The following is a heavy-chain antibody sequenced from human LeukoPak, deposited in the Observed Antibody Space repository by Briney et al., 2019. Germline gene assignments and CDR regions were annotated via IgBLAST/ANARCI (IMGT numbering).Heavy chain of an antibody. D-gene: IGHD2-15*01. Sequence: GGSLRLSCAASGFTFSTYSMNWVRQAPGKGLEWVSFISSSSSYIYYADSVKGRFTISRDNAKNSLYLQMNSLRAEDTAVYYCARKAGYCSGGSCYLSYDYYYGMDVWGQGTTVTVSS. V-gene: IGHV3-21*01. CDR1: GFTFSTYS. CDR3: ARKAGYCSGGSCYLSYDYYYGMDV. CDR2: ISSSSSYI. J-gene: IGHJ6*02.